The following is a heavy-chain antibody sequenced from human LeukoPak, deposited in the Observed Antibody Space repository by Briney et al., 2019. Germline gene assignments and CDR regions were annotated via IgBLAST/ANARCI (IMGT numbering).Heavy chain of an antibody. V-gene: IGHV1-18*01. D-gene: IGHD2-2*01. CDR3: ARDKEGYCSSTSCSRGDNWFDP. Sequence: GASVKVSCKASGYTFTSYGISWVRQAPGQGLEWMGWISAYNGNTNYAQKLQGRVTMTTDTSTSTAYMELGSLRSDDTAVYYCARDKEGYCSSTSCSRGDNWFDPWGQGTLVTVSS. J-gene: IGHJ5*02. CDR2: ISAYNGNT. CDR1: GYTFTSYG.